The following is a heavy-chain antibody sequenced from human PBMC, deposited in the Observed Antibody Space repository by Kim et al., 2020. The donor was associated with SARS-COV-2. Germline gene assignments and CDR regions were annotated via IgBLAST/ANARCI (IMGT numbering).Heavy chain of an antibody. D-gene: IGHD6-19*01. Sequence: GGSLRLSCAAAGFSVSDNYMSWVRQAPGKGLEWVSVIYSGGSTYYADFAKGRFTISKDNSRNMLYLQLNSLGAEDTAVYYCAKMIAVAGRAFDHWGQGALVTVSS. V-gene: IGHV3-53*01. CDR3: AKMIAVAGRAFDH. CDR1: GFSVSDNY. CDR2: IYSGGST. J-gene: IGHJ4*02.